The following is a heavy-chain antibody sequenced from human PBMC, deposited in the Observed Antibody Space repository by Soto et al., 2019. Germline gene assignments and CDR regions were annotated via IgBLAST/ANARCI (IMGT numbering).Heavy chain of an antibody. V-gene: IGHV4-39*07. CDR2: IYYSGST. CDR3: ARVGDPNYDYGGNSDYVTDY. Sequence: SDTLSLTCTVSGGSISISSYYWGWIRQPPGKGLEWIGNIYYSGSTYYNPSLKSRVTISVDTSKNQFSLKLSSVTAADTAVYYCARVGDPNYDYGGNSDYVTDYWGQGTLVTVSS. D-gene: IGHD4-17*01. CDR1: GGSISISSYY. J-gene: IGHJ4*02.